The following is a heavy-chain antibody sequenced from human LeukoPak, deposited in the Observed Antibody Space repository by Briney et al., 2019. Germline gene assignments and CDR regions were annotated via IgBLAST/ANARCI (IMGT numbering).Heavy chain of an antibody. CDR3: ARGGQGDGYSADEAFDF. D-gene: IGHD5-24*01. CDR2: TYYRSKWYN. CDR1: GDSVSGNSTA. Sequence: SQTLSLTCAISGDSVSGNSTAYNWIRQSPSRGPEWLGRTYYRSKWYNDYAVSVKSRITINPDTSKNQLSLQLNSVTPEDTAVYYCARGGQGDGYSADEAFDFWGQGTMVTVSS. V-gene: IGHV6-1*01. J-gene: IGHJ3*01.